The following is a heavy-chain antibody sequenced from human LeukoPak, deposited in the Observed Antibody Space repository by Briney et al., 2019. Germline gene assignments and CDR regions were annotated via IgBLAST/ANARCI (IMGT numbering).Heavy chain of an antibody. CDR2: IYPGDSDT. CDR1: GYSFTSYW. V-gene: IGHV5-51*03. CDR3: ARREYDLLTGYYKWVDY. Sequence: GESLKISCKGSGYSFTSYWIGWVRQMPGKGLEWMGIIYPGDSDTRYSPSFQGQVTISADKSISTAYLQWSSLKASDTAMYYCARREYDLLTGYYKWVDYWGQGTLVTVSS. J-gene: IGHJ4*02. D-gene: IGHD3-9*01.